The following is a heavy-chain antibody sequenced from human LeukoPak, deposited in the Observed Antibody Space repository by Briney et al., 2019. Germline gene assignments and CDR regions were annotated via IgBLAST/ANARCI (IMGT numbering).Heavy chain of an antibody. V-gene: IGHV1-18*01. D-gene: IGHD4-17*01. J-gene: IGHJ4*02. CDR1: GYTFTSYA. Sequence: ASVKVSCKASGYTFTSYAMNWVRQAPGQGLEWMGWISAYNGNTNYAQKLQGRVTMTTDTSTSTAYMELRSLRSDDTAVYYCARVRDYATLYYFDYWGQGTLVTVSS. CDR2: ISAYNGNT. CDR3: ARVRDYATLYYFDY.